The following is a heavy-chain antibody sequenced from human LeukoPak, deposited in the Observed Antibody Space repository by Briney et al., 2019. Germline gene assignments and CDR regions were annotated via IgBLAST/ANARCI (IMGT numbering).Heavy chain of an antibody. CDR1: GFTFSAFW. CDR2: IKDDGSEK. D-gene: IGHD4-17*01. V-gene: IGHV3-7*01. CDR3: ASQYGDEFDY. J-gene: IGHJ4*02. Sequence: GGSLRLSCAASGFTFSAFWMGWVRQAPGKGLEWVASIKDDGSEKYYVDSVKGRFIISRDNAKNSLYLQMNSLRAEDTAVYYCASQYGDEFDYWGQGTLVTVSS.